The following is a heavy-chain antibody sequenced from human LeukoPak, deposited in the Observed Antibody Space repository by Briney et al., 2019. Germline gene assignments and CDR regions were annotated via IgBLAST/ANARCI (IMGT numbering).Heavy chain of an antibody. CDR1: GFTFSIYA. D-gene: IGHD6-13*01. Sequence: GGSLRLSCAASGFTFSIYAMSWVRQAPGKGPEWVAAISGSGGSTYYADSVKGRFTISRDNSKNSLYVQMNSLRAEDTAVYYCARDRKVAAGTFDYWGQGTLVTVSS. CDR3: ARDRKVAAGTFDY. J-gene: IGHJ4*02. CDR2: ISGSGGST. V-gene: IGHV3-23*01.